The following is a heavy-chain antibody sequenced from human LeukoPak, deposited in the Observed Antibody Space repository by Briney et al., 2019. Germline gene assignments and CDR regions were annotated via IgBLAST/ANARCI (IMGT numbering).Heavy chain of an antibody. CDR3: ARDSGVVGRPDYSDH. V-gene: IGHV3-48*03. CDR1: GFTFSSYE. Sequence: PGGSLRLSCAASGFTFSSYEMNWVRQAPGKGLEWVSYIRSSGSTIKYADSVKGRFTISRDNAKNSLFLQMNSLRAEDTAVYYCARDSGVVGRPDYSDHWGQGTLVTVSS. J-gene: IGHJ4*02. CDR2: IRSSGSTI. D-gene: IGHD2-15*01.